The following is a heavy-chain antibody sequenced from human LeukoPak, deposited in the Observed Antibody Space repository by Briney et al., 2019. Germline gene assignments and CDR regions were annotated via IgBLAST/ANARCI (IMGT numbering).Heavy chain of an antibody. CDR1: GGTFSSYT. D-gene: IGHD6-6*01. Sequence: SVRVSCKASGGTFSSYTISWVRQAPGQGLEWMGGIIPILGIANYAQKFQGRVTITADKSTSTAYMELSSLRSEDTAVYYCASLLAARHRDYWGQGTLVTVSS. V-gene: IGHV1-69*10. CDR2: IIPILGIA. CDR3: ASLLAARHRDY. J-gene: IGHJ4*02.